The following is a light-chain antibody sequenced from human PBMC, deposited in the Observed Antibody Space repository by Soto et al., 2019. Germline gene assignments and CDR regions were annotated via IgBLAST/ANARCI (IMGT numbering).Light chain of an antibody. CDR1: SSDVGGNDY. Sequence: QSVLTQPASVSGSPGQSVTISCTGASSDVGGNDYVSWYQQHPGKAPKLILYEVNNRPSGVSNHFSGSKSGNTASIIISGLQVDDEADYYCSSYSTTSTLVFGSGTKLTVL. V-gene: IGLV2-14*01. CDR2: EVN. J-gene: IGLJ1*01. CDR3: SSYSTTSTLV.